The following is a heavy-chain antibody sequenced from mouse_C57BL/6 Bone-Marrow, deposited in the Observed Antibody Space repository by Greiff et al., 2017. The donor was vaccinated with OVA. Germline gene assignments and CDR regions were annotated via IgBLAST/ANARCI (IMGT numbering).Heavy chain of an antibody. J-gene: IGHJ4*01. CDR2: ISSGGDYI. V-gene: IGHV5-9-1*02. Sequence: EVHLVESGEGLVKPGGSLKLSCAASGFTFSSYAMSWVRQTPEKRLEWVAYISSGGDYIYYADTVKGRFTISRDNARNTLYLQMSSLKSEDTAMYYCTRSHSSGYVNYYAMDYWGQGTSVTVSS. CDR1: GFTFSSYA. CDR3: TRSHSSGYVNYYAMDY. D-gene: IGHD3-2*02.